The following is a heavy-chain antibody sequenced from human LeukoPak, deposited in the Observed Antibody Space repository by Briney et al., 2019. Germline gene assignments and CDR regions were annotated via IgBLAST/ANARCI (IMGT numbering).Heavy chain of an antibody. J-gene: IGHJ6*02. V-gene: IGHV1-69*13. CDR2: IIPIFGTA. CDR3: ARVPYPPYYYDSSGYYSGYYYYYYGMDV. D-gene: IGHD3-22*01. Sequence: SVKVSCKSSGGTFSSYAISWVRQAPGQGLEWMGGIIPIFGTANYAQKFQGRVTITADESTSTAYMELSSLRSEDTAVYYCARVPYPPYYYDSSGYYSGYYYYYYGMDVWGQGTTVTVSS. CDR1: GGTFSSYA.